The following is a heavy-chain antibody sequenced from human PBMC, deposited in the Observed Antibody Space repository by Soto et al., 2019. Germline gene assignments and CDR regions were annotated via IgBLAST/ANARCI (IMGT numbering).Heavy chain of an antibody. Sequence: EVQLVESGGGLVQPGESLRLSCAASGFTVSSYWMHWVRQAPGQXLVWVSRIFGSNAYYADSVKGRFTISRDNAKNTLFLQLNSLRAEDTAVYYCASTNYYDSYEDAFDIWGQGTMVTVSS. D-gene: IGHD3-22*01. J-gene: IGHJ3*02. CDR2: IFGSNA. CDR3: ASTNYYDSYEDAFDI. CDR1: GFTVSSYW. V-gene: IGHV3-74*01.